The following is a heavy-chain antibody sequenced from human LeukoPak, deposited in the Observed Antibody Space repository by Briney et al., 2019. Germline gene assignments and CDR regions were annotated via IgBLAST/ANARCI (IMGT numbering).Heavy chain of an antibody. CDR3: AKQRDYYDSSGYYRGYYFDY. CDR2: ISGSSTRT. CDR1: GFTFSSYA. V-gene: IGHV3-23*01. J-gene: IGHJ4*02. Sequence: PSGGSLRLSCADSGFTFSSYAMSWVRQAPGKGLEWVSSISGSSTRTYYADSVKGRFTVSRDNPKNTLYLQMNSLRAEGTAVYYCAKQRDYYDSSGYYRGYYFDYWGQGTLVTVSS. D-gene: IGHD3-22*01.